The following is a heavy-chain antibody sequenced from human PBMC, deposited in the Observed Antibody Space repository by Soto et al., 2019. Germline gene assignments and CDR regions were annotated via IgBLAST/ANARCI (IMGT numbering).Heavy chain of an antibody. CDR2: VYYSGYT. V-gene: IGHV4-59*08. Sequence: SETLSLTCTVSGDSISSYYCSWFRQPPGKGLEWIGYVYYSGYTNYNPSLKSRVTISVDTSKNQFSLKLSSVTAADTSVYYFAWPNYGDYAFDIWGQGTLVTVSS. J-gene: IGHJ3*02. CDR1: GDSISSYY. D-gene: IGHD4-17*01. CDR3: AWPNYGDYAFDI.